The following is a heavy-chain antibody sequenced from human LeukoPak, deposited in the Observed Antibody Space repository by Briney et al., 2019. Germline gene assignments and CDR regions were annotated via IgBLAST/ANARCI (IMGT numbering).Heavy chain of an antibody. CDR1: GGSISSGGYY. CDR2: IYYSGST. V-gene: IGHV4-31*03. Sequence: SETLSLTCTVPGGSISSGGYYWSWIRQHPGKGLEWIGYIYYSGSTYYNPSLKSRVTISVDTSKNQFSLKLSSVTAADTAVYYCARQGYYDSSSPFDAFDIWGQGTMVTVSS. J-gene: IGHJ3*02. D-gene: IGHD3-22*01. CDR3: ARQGYYDSSSPFDAFDI.